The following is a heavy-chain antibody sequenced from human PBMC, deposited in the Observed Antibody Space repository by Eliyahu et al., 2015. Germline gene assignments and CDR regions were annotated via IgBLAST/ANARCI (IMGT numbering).Heavy chain of an antibody. V-gene: IGHV3-30*18. Sequence: QVQLVESGGGVVQPERSLRLSCAASGXXFSSYGMHWVRQAPGKGLAWXGVISYDGSNQYYADSXKGRFTISRDNSKNTLYLQMNSLRVEDTAVYYCAKALAQKSVPGWXTFDPWGQGTLVTVSS. D-gene: IGHD6-19*01. CDR3: AKALAQKSVPGWXTFDP. CDR1: GXXFSSYG. J-gene: IGHJ5*02. CDR2: ISYDGSNQ.